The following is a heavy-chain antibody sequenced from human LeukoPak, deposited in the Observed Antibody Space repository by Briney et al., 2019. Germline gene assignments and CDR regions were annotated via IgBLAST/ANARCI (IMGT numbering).Heavy chain of an antibody. CDR2: VDPEDGEI. CDR1: GYTFTFSS. CDR3: ETIRVGSSQLFLQ. V-gene: IGHV1-69-2*01. Sequence: ASVKVSCKASGYTFTFSSKHWEQQAPGKGLDYMGRVDPEDGEIIYAEKFQGRVTISADTSTDTAYMELSSLRSEDTAVYYCETIRVGSSQLFLQGAQGTLVTVSS. D-gene: IGHD1-26*01. J-gene: IGHJ1*01.